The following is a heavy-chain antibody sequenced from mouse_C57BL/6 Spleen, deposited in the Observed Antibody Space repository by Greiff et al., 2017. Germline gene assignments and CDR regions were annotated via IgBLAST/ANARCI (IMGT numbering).Heavy chain of an antibody. Sequence: VQLQQPGAELVQPGASVKLSCKASGYTFTSYWMHWVKQRPGRGLEWIGRIAPNSGSTKYNEKFKSKATLTVDKPSSTAYMQLSSLTSEDSAVYYCAREPMVTNWYFDVWGTGTTVTVSS. CDR2: IAPNSGST. V-gene: IGHV1-72*01. CDR1: GYTFTSYW. J-gene: IGHJ1*03. CDR3: AREPMVTNWYFDV. D-gene: IGHD2-2*01.